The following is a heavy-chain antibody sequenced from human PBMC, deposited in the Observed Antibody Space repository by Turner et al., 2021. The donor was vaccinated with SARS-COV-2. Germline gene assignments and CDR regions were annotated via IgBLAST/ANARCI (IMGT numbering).Heavy chain of an antibody. V-gene: IGHV1-2*02. Sequence: QVQLVQSGAEVKKPGASVKFSCKASGYTFTGYYMHWVRQAPGQGLEWMGWINPNSGGTNYAQKFQGRVTMTRETSISTDYMELSRLRSDDTAVYYCARPRDYYYYMDVWGKGTTVTVSS. CDR1: GYTFTGYY. J-gene: IGHJ6*03. CDR3: ARPRDYYYYMDV. CDR2: INPNSGGT.